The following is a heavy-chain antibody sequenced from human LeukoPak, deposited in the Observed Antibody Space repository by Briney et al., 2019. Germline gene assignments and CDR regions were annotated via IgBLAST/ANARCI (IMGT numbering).Heavy chain of an antibody. CDR1: GGTFSSYA. J-gene: IGHJ5*02. CDR3: ARDNSVEDTAWWFDP. Sequence: VASVKVSCKASGGTFSSYAISWVRQAPGQGLERMGGIIPIFGTANYAQKFQGRVTITADKSTSTAYMELSSLRSEDTAVYYCARDNSVEDTAWWFDPWGQGTLVTVSS. CDR2: IIPIFGTA. V-gene: IGHV1-69*06. D-gene: IGHD4-23*01.